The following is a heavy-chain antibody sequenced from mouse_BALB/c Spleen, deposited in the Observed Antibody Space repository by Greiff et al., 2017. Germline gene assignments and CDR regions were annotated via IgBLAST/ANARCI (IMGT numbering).Heavy chain of an antibody. V-gene: IGHV2-9*02. Sequence: QVQLKESGPGLVAPSQSLSITCTVSGFSLTSYGVHWVRQPPGKGLEWLGVIWAGGSTNYNSALMSRLSISKDNSKSQVFLKMNSLQTDDTAIYYCARVLYDYDGAYWGQGTLVTVSA. CDR3: ARVLYDYDGAY. CDR1: GFSLTSYG. D-gene: IGHD2-4*01. J-gene: IGHJ3*01. CDR2: IWAGGST.